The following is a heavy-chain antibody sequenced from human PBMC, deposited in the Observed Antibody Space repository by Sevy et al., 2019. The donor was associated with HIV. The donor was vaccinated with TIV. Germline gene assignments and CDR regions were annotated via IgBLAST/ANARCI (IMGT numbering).Heavy chain of an antibody. CDR2: IFPIFGTA. V-gene: IGHV1-69*13. J-gene: IGHJ4*02. CDR1: GGTFSSSA. D-gene: IGHD6-19*01. CDR3: AGGLAVSVDF. Sequence: PSVKVSCKASGGTFSSSAISWVRQAPGQGLEWMGEIFPIFGTAKYAQKFQGRVTISADESTSTAYMELSSLRSEDTAVYFCAGGLAVSVDFWGQGTLVTVSS.